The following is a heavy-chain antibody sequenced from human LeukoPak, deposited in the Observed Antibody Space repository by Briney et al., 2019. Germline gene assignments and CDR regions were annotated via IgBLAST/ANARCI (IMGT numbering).Heavy chain of an antibody. CDR1: GASVSSIGYS. Sequence: SETLSLTCGVSGASVSSIGYSWSWIRQPPGRGLEWIGYIYQSGSASYNPSLQSRVTISIDKSKNQFSLNLNSVTAADTAVYYCARNSYYDNSGEGDFDIWGQGTMVTVSS. V-gene: IGHV4-30-2*01. J-gene: IGHJ3*02. CDR3: ARNSYYDNSGEGDFDI. CDR2: IYQSGSA. D-gene: IGHD3-22*01.